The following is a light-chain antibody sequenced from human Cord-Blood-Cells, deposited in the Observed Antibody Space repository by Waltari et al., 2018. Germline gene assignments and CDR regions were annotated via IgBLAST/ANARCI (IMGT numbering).Light chain of an antibody. Sequence: QSALTQPASVSGSPGQSITISCTGTSRDVGGYNYVSWYQHHPGKAPKLMIYDVSKRPSGVSNRFSGSKSGNTASLTISGLQAEDEADYYCSSYTSSSTYVFGTGTKVTVL. CDR2: DVS. V-gene: IGLV2-14*03. CDR1: SRDVGGYNY. J-gene: IGLJ1*01. CDR3: SSYTSSSTYV.